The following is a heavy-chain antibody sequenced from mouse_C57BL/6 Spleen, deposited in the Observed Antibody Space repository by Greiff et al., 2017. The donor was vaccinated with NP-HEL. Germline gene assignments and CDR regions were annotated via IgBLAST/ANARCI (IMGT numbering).Heavy chain of an antibody. CDR3: ATLPYYYGSPFDY. Sequence: QVQLQQSGAELVKPGASVKMSCKASGYTFTSYWITWVKQRPGQGLEWIGDIYPGSGSTNYNEKFKSKATLTVDTSSSTAYMQLSSLTSEDSAVYYCATLPYYYGSPFDYWGQGTTLTVSS. CDR2: IYPGSGST. D-gene: IGHD1-1*01. V-gene: IGHV1-55*01. CDR1: GYTFTSYW. J-gene: IGHJ2*01.